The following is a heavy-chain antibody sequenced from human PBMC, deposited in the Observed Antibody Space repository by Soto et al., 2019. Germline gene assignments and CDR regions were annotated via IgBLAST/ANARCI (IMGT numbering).Heavy chain of an antibody. CDR3: ARTYCTAPSCYNNWSDP. V-gene: IGHV5-51*01. Sequence: GESLKISCKGSGYTFGTFWIAWVRQMPGKGLEWMGMIYPEDSETKYSPSFEGQVTFSADKSVKTAYLQWTSLKASDTAIYYCARTYCTAPSCYNNWSDPWGQGTLVTVSS. J-gene: IGHJ5*02. CDR1: GYTFGTFW. D-gene: IGHD3-10*01. CDR2: IYPEDSET.